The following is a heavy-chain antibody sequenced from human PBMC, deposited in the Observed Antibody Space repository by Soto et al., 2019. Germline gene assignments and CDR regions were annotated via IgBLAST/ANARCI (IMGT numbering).Heavy chain of an antibody. J-gene: IGHJ4*02. CDR2: INHSGST. V-gene: IGHV4-34*01. Sequence: SETLSLTCAVYGGSFSGYYWSWIRQPPGKGLEWIGEINHSGSTNYNPSLKSRVTISVDTSKNQFSLKLSSVTAADTAVYYCASGYSGYDGPDYGGFDYWGQGTLVTVS. CDR3: ASGYSGYDGPDYGGFDY. CDR1: GGSFSGYY. D-gene: IGHD5-12*01.